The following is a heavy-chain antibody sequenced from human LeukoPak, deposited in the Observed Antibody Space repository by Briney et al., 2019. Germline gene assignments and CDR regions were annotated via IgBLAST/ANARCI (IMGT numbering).Heavy chain of an antibody. CDR2: ISSSSSYR. D-gene: IGHD6-19*01. CDR1: GFTFSSYS. CDR3: ARASAVAGTRHY. Sequence: KPGGSLRLSCAASGFTFSSYSMNWVRQAPGKGLEWVSSISSSSSYRYYADSVEGRFTISRDNAKNSLYLQMNSLRAEDTAVYYCARASAVAGTRHYWGQGTLVTVSS. V-gene: IGHV3-21*01. J-gene: IGHJ4*02.